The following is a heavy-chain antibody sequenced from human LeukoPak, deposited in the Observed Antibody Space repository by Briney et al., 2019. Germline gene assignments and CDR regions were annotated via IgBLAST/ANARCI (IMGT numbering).Heavy chain of an antibody. CDR3: ARHGLEMTPDF. Sequence: DSLKISCKCSGYSFSSYWIGWVRQMPGKGLEWMGIIYPGDSDTRYSPSFQGQVTISVDRSISTAYLQWSSLKASDTAMYYCARHGLEMTPDFWGQGTLVTVSS. V-gene: IGHV5-51*01. D-gene: IGHD3/OR15-3a*01. CDR1: GYSFSSYW. J-gene: IGHJ4*02. CDR2: IYPGDSDT.